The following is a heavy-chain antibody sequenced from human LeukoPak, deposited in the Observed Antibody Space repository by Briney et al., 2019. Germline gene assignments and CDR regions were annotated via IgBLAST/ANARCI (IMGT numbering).Heavy chain of an antibody. J-gene: IGHJ6*04. D-gene: IGHD3-22*01. V-gene: IGHV4-39*07. CDR1: GGSISSSSYY. Sequence: SETLSLTCTVSGGSISSSSYYWGWIRQPPGKGLEWIGSIYYSGTTYYNPSLKSRVTISVDTSKNQFSLKLSSVTAADTAVYYCTRASSGYHFSWGKGTTVTVSS. CDR3: TRASSGYHFS. CDR2: IYYSGTT.